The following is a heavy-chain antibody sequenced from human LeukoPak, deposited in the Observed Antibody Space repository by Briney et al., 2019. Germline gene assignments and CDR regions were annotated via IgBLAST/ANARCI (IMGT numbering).Heavy chain of an antibody. J-gene: IGHJ4*02. Sequence: SETLSLTCTVSGGSISSSSYNWAWIRQPPGKGLEWIGTIYYSGNTYYNPSLKSRVTISVDTSKIQFSLKVSSVTAADTAVYYCARGRIDYFDSSGYSGYFDYWGQGTLVTVSS. CDR2: IYYSGNT. CDR3: ARGRIDYFDSSGYSGYFDY. V-gene: IGHV4-39*01. D-gene: IGHD3-22*01. CDR1: GGSISSSSYN.